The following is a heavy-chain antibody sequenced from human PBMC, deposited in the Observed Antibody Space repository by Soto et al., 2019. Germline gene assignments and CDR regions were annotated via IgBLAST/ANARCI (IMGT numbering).Heavy chain of an antibody. Sequence: TSETLSLTCAVYGGSFSGYYWSWIRQPPGKGLEWIGEINHSGSTNYNPSLKSRVTISVDTSKNQFSLKLSSVTAADTAVYYCARVPDYYDAFDIWGQGTMVTVSS. J-gene: IGHJ3*02. V-gene: IGHV4-34*01. CDR2: INHSGST. CDR1: GGSFSGYY. D-gene: IGHD2-21*01. CDR3: ARVPDYYDAFDI.